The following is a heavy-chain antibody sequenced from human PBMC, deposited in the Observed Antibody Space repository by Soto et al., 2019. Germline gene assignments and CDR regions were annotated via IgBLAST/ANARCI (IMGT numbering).Heavy chain of an antibody. CDR2: IDTNGDT. V-gene: IGHV4-31*03. Sequence: QVQLQESGSGLLKPSQTLSLDCSVSGDSLRRGFHHWSWIRQTPGKGLQLIGYIDTNGDTHYDPSLRNRLNMSIVTTESRFSLKVTSVTAADTAVYYCARGTVYYCPNDKRGFFFDHWGQGALVTVTS. J-gene: IGHJ4*02. CDR3: ARGTVYYCPNDKRGFFFDH. D-gene: IGHD2-8*01. CDR1: GDSLRRGFHH.